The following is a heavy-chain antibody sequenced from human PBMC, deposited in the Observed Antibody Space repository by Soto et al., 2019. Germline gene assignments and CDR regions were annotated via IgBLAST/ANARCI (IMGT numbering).Heavy chain of an antibody. D-gene: IGHD3-22*01. V-gene: IGHV3-53*01. Sequence: PGGSLRLSCAASGFTVSSNYMSWVRQAPGKGLEWVSVIYSGGSTYYADSVKGRFTISRDNSKNTLYLQMNSLRAEDTAVYYCARDPPHYDSSGYYLNWGQGTLVTVSS. CDR3: ARDPPHYDSSGYYLN. CDR1: GFTVSSNY. CDR2: IYSGGST. J-gene: IGHJ4*02.